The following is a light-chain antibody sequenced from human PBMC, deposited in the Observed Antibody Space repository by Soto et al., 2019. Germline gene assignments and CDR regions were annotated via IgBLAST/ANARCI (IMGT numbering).Light chain of an antibody. V-gene: IGKV3-15*01. CDR1: QSGASN. CDR3: QQYHNWPPQYN. J-gene: IGKJ2*01. Sequence: EIVMTQSPASLSVAPGDGATLSCRASQSGASNVAWYQQKPGQGPRLLIHGASTRAVGVPARFSGSGSGTDFTLTISSLQSEDFAVYYCQQYHNWPPQYNFGQGTKLQIK. CDR2: GAS.